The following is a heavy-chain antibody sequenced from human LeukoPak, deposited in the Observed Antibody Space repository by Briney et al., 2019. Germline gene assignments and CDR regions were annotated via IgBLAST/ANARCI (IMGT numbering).Heavy chain of an antibody. D-gene: IGHD1-1*01. Sequence: SETLSPTCTVSGGSISSSSYYWGWIRQPPGKGLEWIGSIYYSGSTYYNPSLKSRVTISVDTSKKQFSLKLSSVTAADTAVYYCARVSWFPGTSYYYMDVWGKGTTVTVSS. CDR3: ARVSWFPGTSYYYMDV. J-gene: IGHJ6*03. CDR1: GGSISSSSYY. CDR2: IYYSGST. V-gene: IGHV4-39*07.